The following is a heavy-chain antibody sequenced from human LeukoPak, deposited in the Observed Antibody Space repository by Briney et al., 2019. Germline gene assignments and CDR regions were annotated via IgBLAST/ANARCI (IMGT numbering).Heavy chain of an antibody. Sequence: VGSLRLSCAASGFTVSNNYMSWVRQAQGKRLEWFSVIYAGGRTSYADSVKGRFTISRDNSKNTLFLQMNSLRGEDTAVYYCARDPIMNYYMDVWGKGTTVTVSS. V-gene: IGHV3-53*01. CDR1: GFTVSNNY. J-gene: IGHJ6*03. CDR3: ARDPIMNYYMDV. CDR2: IYAGGRT. D-gene: IGHD2-8*01.